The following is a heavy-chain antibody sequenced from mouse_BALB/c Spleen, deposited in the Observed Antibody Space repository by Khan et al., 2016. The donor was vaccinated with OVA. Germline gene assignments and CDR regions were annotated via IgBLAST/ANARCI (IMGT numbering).Heavy chain of an antibody. D-gene: IGHD2-12*01. CDR2: IIYTGYT. CDR1: GDSITSGY. V-gene: IGHV3-8*02. CDR3: ARSTYRYAFVY. Sequence: EVQLQESGPSLVKPSQTLSLTCSVTGDSITSGYWNWIRKFPGNKLEYMGYIIYTGYTYYNPSLKSRISITRHTYKNKYYLQLSSVTDDDTATYYCARSTYRYAFVYWGQGTLVTVSA. J-gene: IGHJ3*01.